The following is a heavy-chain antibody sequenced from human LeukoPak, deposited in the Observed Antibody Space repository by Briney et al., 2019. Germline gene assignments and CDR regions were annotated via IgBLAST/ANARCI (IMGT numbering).Heavy chain of an antibody. Sequence: PGGSLRLSCAASGFTFSSYWMNWVRQAPGKGLEWVANIKQDGSEKYYVDSVKGRFTISRDNTENSLYLQMNSLRAEDTAVYFCARGAYGGRGYYGVDVWGKGTTVTVSS. J-gene: IGHJ6*04. CDR2: IKQDGSEK. D-gene: IGHD4-23*01. CDR1: GFTFSSYW. CDR3: ARGAYGGRGYYGVDV. V-gene: IGHV3-7*03.